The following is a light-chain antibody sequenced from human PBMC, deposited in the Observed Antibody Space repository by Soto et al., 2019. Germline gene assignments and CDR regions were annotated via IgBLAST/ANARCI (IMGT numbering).Light chain of an antibody. V-gene: IGKV3-11*01. CDR3: HYRNGRPPIT. CDR2: HTS. J-gene: IGKJ5*01. CDR1: QGTSSS. Sequence: SPVALSFSQGERAPLSCRTSQGTSSSIAWFQQKPGQAPRLLIYHTSTRAINIPPRFSGGGSGTDFTLTISSLEPEDFATYYCHYRNGRPPITFGQGTRLEI.